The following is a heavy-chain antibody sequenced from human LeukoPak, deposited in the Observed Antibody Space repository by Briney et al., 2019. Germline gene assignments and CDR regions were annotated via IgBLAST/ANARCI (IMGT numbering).Heavy chain of an antibody. CDR1: GFSFRKYW. V-gene: IGHV3-74*01. D-gene: IGHD3-10*01. CDR3: AKGVRGVIAYYLDY. J-gene: IGHJ4*02. CDR2: INSDGSRT. Sequence: GGSLRLSCAASGFSFRKYWMQWVRQAPGKGLVWVSHINSDGSRTTYADSVKGRFTISRDNSKNQLYLQLNSLRAEDTAVYYCAKGVRGVIAYYLDYWGQRTLVTVSS.